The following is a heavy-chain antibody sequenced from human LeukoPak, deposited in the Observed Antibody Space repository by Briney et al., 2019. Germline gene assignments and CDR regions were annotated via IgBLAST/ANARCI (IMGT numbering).Heavy chain of an antibody. CDR3: ARDWNPSSSELYYFDY. CDR2: INWNGGST. CDR1: GFTFDDYG. V-gene: IGHV3-20*04. J-gene: IGHJ4*02. D-gene: IGHD6-6*01. Sequence: TGGSLRLSCAASGFTFDDYGMSWVRQAPGKGLEWVSGINWNGGSTGYADSVKGRFTISRDNAKNSLYLQMNSLRAEDTALYYCARDWNPSSSELYYFDYWGQGTLVTVSS.